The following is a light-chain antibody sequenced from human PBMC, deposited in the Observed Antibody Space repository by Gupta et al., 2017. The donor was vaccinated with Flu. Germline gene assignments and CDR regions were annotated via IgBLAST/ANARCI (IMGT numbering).Light chain of an antibody. V-gene: IGKV1-12*01. J-gene: IGKJ4*01. Sequence: PSTVSASVGDRVSITWRASQHIKSWLEWYQKKPGQAPKVLIYAASRVKSGVPSRFSGSGYGTDFTLTISSRQPEDFANYFCLQANSFPLSFGGGTKVEMK. CDR2: AAS. CDR3: LQANSFPLS. CDR1: QHIKSW.